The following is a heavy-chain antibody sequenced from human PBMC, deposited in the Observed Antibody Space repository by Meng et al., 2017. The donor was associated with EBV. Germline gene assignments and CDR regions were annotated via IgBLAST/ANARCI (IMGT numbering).Heavy chain of an antibody. CDR3: ARETSGYDFNWFDP. D-gene: IGHD5-12*01. CDR2: ISAYNGNT. V-gene: IGHV1-18*01. Sequence: HVQMVQSGAEVKKPGASVKFSCKASGYTFTSYGISWVRQAPGQGLEWMGWISAYNGNTNYAQKLQGRVTMTTDTSTSTAYMELRSLRSDDTAVYYCARETSGYDFNWFDPWGQGTLVTVSS. CDR1: GYTFTSYG. J-gene: IGHJ5*02.